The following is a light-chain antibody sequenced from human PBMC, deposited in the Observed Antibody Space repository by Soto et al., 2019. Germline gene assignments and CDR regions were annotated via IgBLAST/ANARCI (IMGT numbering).Light chain of an antibody. J-gene: IGKJ1*01. CDR3: QHSNSYWT. Sequence: DSELTWAAATLSASVGDRVTITCRASQSISSWLAWYQQKPGKAPKLLIYKASSLESGVPSRFSGSGSGTEFTITISSLQPDDFAPYYCQHSNSYWTFGQGPKVDIK. CDR1: QSISSW. CDR2: KAS. V-gene: IGKV1-5*03.